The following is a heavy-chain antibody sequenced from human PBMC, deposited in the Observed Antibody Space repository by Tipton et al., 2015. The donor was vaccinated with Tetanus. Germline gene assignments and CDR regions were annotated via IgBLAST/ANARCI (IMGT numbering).Heavy chain of an antibody. J-gene: IGHJ4*02. CDR1: GDSVSRNNAT. Sequence: GLVKPSQTLSLTCVISGDSVSRNNATWNWIRQSPSRGPEWLGRTYYRSKWYNDYAPSVKSRITIKPDTSKNQFSLQLNSMTPEDTAVYFCARESPALDCWGQGILVTVSS. CDR3: ARESPALDC. CDR2: TYYRSKWYN. D-gene: IGHD1-14*01. V-gene: IGHV6-1*01.